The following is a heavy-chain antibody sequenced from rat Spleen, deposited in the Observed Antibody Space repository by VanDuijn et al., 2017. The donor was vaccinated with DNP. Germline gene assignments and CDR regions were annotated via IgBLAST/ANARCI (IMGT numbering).Heavy chain of an antibody. D-gene: IGHD3-1*01. V-gene: IGHV5-29*01. J-gene: IGHJ1*01. CDR2: ISYDGSST. Sequence: VQLRESGPGLVQPSQTLSLTCTVSGFSLTSYGVSWVRQSPKKGLVWVATISYDGSSTYYRDSVKGRFTISRENAKSTLYLQRNSRKSEDTATYYCARGSTSIYWYFDFWGPGTMVTVSS. CDR1: GFSLTSYG. CDR3: ARGSTSIYWYFDF.